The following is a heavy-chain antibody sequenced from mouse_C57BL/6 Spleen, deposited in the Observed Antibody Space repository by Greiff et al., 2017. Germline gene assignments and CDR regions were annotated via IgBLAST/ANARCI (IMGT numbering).Heavy chain of an antibody. Sequence: QVQLLQSGPELVKPGASVKLSCKASGYTFTSYDINWVKQRPGQGLEWIGWIYPSDGSTKYNEKFKGKATLTVDTSSSTAYMELLSLTSEDSAVFFCGGWGAGYVPFAYWGQGTLVTVSA. CDR3: GGWGAGYVPFAY. CDR1: GYTFTSYD. D-gene: IGHD3-2*02. CDR2: IYPSDGST. V-gene: IGHV1-85*01. J-gene: IGHJ3*01.